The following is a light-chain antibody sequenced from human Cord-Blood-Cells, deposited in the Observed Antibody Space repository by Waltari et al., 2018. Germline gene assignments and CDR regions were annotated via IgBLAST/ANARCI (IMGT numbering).Light chain of an antibody. CDR3: MQALQTPPYT. CDR1: QRLLHSNGYNY. J-gene: IGKJ2*01. Sequence: DLMITKSQLSQPVTPGEPAPITRRSRQRLLHSNGYNYLDWYLQKPGQSPQLLIDLDSNRASGVPDRFSRSGSGTDFTLKISRVEAEYVGVYYCMQALQTPPYTFGQGTKLEIK. CDR2: LDS. V-gene: IGKV2-28*01.